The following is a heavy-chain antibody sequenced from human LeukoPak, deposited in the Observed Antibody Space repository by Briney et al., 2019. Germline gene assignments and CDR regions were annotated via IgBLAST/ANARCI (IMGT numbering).Heavy chain of an antibody. J-gene: IGHJ3*01. Sequence: GGSLRLSCAASGFTFSSYAMHWVRQAPGKGLEWVAVISYDGSNKYYADSVKGRFTISRDNAKNSLSLQMNSLIPEDTALYFCAKSQGYDRGCFDVWGQGTRVTVSS. CDR3: AKSQGYDRGCFDV. V-gene: IGHV3-30*04. CDR1: GFTFSSYA. D-gene: IGHD3-22*01. CDR2: ISYDGSNK.